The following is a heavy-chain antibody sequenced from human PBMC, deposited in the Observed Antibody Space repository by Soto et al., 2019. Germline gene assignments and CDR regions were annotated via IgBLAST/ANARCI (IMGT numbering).Heavy chain of an antibody. CDR1: GVSISTYY. D-gene: IGHD5-12*01. J-gene: IGHJ4*02. V-gene: IGHV4-59*01. CDR3: ARGLYSRLIDY. Sequence: SETLSLTCTVTGVSISTYYWSWIRQPPGKRLEWLGYIYYSGSTNYNPSLKSRVTISVDTSKNQFSLKLSSVTAADTAVYYCARGLYSRLIDYWGQGTLVTVSS. CDR2: IYYSGST.